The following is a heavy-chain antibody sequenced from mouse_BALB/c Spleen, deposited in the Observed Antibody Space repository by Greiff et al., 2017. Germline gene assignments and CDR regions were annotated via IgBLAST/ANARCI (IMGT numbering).Heavy chain of an antibody. CDR3: ARGGYYDYVDY. V-gene: IGHV1S81*02. CDR1: GYTFTSYW. CDR2: INPSNGRT. D-gene: IGHD2-4*01. Sequence: QVQLQQPGAELVKPGASVKLSCKASGYTFTSYWMHWVKQRPGQGLEWIGEINPSNGRTNYNEKFKSKATLTVDKSSSTAYMQLSSLTSEDSAVYYCARGGYYDYVDYWGQGTTLTVSS. J-gene: IGHJ2*01.